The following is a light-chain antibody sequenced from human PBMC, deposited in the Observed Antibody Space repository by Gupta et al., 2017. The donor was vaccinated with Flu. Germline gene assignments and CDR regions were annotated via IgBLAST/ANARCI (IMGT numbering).Light chain of an antibody. Sequence: PGQSITISCTETSSDVGGYNYVSWYQQHPGKAPKLMIYDVTNRPSGVSNRFPGSKSGNTASLTISGLQAEDEADYYCSSYTSSSALYVFGTGTKVTVL. CDR1: SSDVGGYNY. CDR2: DVT. J-gene: IGLJ1*01. CDR3: SSYTSSSALYV. V-gene: IGLV2-14*03.